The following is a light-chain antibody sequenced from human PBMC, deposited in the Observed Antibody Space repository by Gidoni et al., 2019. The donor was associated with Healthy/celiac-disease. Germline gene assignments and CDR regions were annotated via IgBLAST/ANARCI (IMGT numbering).Light chain of an antibody. J-gene: IGLJ3*02. CDR2: SNK. CDR1: SSNIGSNT. Sequence: QSVLTQPPSASGTPGQRVTISCSGSSSNIGSNTVNWYQQPPGTAPKLLIYSNKQRPSGVPDRFSGSKSGTSASLAISGLQSEDEADYYCAAWDDSLNGRVFGGGTKLTVL. V-gene: IGLV1-44*01. CDR3: AAWDDSLNGRV.